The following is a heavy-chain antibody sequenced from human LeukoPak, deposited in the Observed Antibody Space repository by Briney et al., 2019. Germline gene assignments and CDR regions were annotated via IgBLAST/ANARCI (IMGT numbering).Heavy chain of an antibody. CDR3: TRAGWGDRDGFFEH. D-gene: IGHD1-1*01. CDR2: IWYEGSNK. V-gene: IGHV3-33*03. Sequence: GGSLRLSCAASGFTFSSYGMLWVRQAPGRGREGGAVIWYEGSNKYYADSVKGRFTISRDNAKNTLYLQMNSLRANDRVVYTGTRAGWGDRDGFFEHWGQGALVTVSS. J-gene: IGHJ4*02. CDR1: GFTFSSYG.